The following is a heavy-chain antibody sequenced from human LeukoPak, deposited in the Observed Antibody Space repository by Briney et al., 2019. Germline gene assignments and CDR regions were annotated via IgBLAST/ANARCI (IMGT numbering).Heavy chain of an antibody. CDR2: IYSTGST. CDR3: ARDRHGSGSAHSFDP. Sequence: SETLSLTCTVPGGSISSYYWCWIRQPPRKGLEWIGYIYSTGSTNYNPSLKSRVTISVDTSKNQFSLKLSSVTAADTAVYYCARDRHGSGSAHSFDPWGQGTLVTVSS. CDR1: GGSISSYY. D-gene: IGHD3-10*01. V-gene: IGHV4-59*01. J-gene: IGHJ5*02.